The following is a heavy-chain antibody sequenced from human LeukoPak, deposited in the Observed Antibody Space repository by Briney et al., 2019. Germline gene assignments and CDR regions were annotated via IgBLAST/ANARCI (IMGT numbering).Heavy chain of an antibody. Sequence: PGRSLRLSCAASGFTFNIHGMHWVRQAPGKGLEWVAVIWYDGSNKYYADSVKGRFTISRDNSKNTLYLQMNSLRAEDTAVYYCAKVSYSGYERFDYWGQGTLVTVSS. D-gene: IGHD5-12*01. CDR2: IWYDGSNK. V-gene: IGHV3-33*06. CDR3: AKVSYSGYERFDY. CDR1: GFTFNIHG. J-gene: IGHJ4*02.